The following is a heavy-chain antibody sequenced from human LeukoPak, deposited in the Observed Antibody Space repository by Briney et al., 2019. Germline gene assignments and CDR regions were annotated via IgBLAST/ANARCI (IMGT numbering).Heavy chain of an antibody. CDR3: ARARWSGNGWFLGY. V-gene: IGHV3-74*01. CDR2: VNSQGSAT. Sequence: GGSLRLSCAASGFIFSNYWMHWVRQAPGKGLVWISRVNSQGSATSYTDSVKGRFTISRDNAKDELHLQMDNLTAEDTAVYYCARARWSGNGWFLGYWGRGTRVTVSS. J-gene: IGHJ4*02. D-gene: IGHD6-19*01. CDR1: GFIFSNYW.